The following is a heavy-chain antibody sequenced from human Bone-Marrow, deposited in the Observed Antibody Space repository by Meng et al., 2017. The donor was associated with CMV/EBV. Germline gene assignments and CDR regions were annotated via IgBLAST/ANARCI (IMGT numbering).Heavy chain of an antibody. CDR1: GGSSIYYA. CDR3: ARGSHYCDSTSCFPYYHYYDMDV. CDR2: TIPIFGTL. J-gene: IGHJ6*02. Sequence: SVKVSCQASGGSSIYYAMSWVRKAPGQGLGWMGGTIPIFGTLNIAQTCQGRVTITTDVSTSAAYMELSSLTSEDTAVYYCARGSHYCDSTSCFPYYHYYDMDVWGQGTTVTVSS. V-gene: IGHV1-69*05. D-gene: IGHD2-2*01.